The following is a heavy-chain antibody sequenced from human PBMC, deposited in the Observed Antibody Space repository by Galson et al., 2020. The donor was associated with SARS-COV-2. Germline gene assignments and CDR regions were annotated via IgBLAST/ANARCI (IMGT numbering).Heavy chain of an antibody. V-gene: IGHV3-11*06. CDR2: ISTSSSYT. CDR1: GFTFSDYY. Sequence: TGGSLRLSCAASGFTFSDYYMSWIRQAPGKGLEWVSYISTSSSYTNYADSVKGRFTISRDNAKNSLYLQMNSLRAEDTAVYYCARDIVVVPAAVPNLSPTTYNYYYYGMDVWGQGTTVTVSS. CDR3: ARDIVVVPAAVPNLSPTTYNYYYYGMDV. J-gene: IGHJ6*02. D-gene: IGHD2-2*01.